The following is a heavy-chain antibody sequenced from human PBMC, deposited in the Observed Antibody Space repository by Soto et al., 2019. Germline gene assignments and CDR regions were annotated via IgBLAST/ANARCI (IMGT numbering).Heavy chain of an antibody. CDR3: AREWFGELLYDPVRVNWFDP. CDR1: GGSISSGGYS. CDR2: IYHSGST. Sequence: PSETLSLTCAVSGGSISSGGYSWSWIRQPPGKGLEWIGYIYHSGSTNYNPSLKSRVTISVDTSKNQFSLKLSSVTAADTAVYYCAREWFGELLYDPVRVNWFDPWGQGTLVTVSS. D-gene: IGHD3-10*01. J-gene: IGHJ5*02. V-gene: IGHV4-30-2*01.